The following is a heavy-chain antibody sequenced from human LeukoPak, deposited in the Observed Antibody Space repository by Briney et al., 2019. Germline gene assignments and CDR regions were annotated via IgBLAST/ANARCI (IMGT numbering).Heavy chain of an antibody. CDR2: IGSPDLT. CDR1: GFNFNVYA. Sequence: GSLRLSCAASGFNFNVYAMSWVRQPPGKGLEWVSSIGSPDLTNYADSVKGRFTISRDNSKNTLYLQMNSLRAEDTAVYYCAKERGVLLWFGELFWGQGTLVTVSS. CDR3: AKERGVLLWFGELF. J-gene: IGHJ4*02. V-gene: IGHV3-23*01. D-gene: IGHD3-10*01.